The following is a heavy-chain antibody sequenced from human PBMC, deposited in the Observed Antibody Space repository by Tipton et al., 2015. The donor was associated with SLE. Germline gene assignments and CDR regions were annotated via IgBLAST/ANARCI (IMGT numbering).Heavy chain of an antibody. D-gene: IGHD6-19*01. CDR3: ARIEFRIAVAGGGFDY. CDR2: IYYSGST. CDR1: GGSISSSSYY. Sequence: TLSLTCTVSGGSISSSSYYWGWIRQPPGKVLEGIGSIYYSGSTYYNPSLKSRVTISVDTSKNQFSLQLNSVTPEYTAVYYCARIEFRIAVAGGGFDYWGQGTLVTGSS. V-gene: IGHV4-39*01. J-gene: IGHJ4*02.